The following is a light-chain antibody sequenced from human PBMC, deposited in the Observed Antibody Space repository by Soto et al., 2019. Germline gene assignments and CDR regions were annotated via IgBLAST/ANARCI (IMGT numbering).Light chain of an antibody. J-gene: IGKJ1*01. Sequence: EIVVTQSPGTLSLSPGERATLSCRASQSVSSSYLAWYQQKPGQAPRLLIYGASSRATGIPDRFSGSGSGTDFTLTISRLEPEDFAVYYCQQYGSSRTFGQGTKVPIK. CDR1: QSVSSSY. CDR2: GAS. CDR3: QQYGSSRT. V-gene: IGKV3-20*01.